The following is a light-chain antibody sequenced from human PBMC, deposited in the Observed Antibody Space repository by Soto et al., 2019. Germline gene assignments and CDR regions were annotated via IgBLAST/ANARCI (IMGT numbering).Light chain of an antibody. CDR3: QQSYSTPYT. CDR2: AAS. Sequence: DIQMTQSPSSLSASVGDRVTITCRASQSISSYLNWYHQKPGKAPKLLIYAASSLQSGVPSMFSGSGSGTDFTLTISSLQPEDFATYYCQQSYSTPYTFGQGTKLEIK. V-gene: IGKV1-39*01. CDR1: QSISSY. J-gene: IGKJ2*01.